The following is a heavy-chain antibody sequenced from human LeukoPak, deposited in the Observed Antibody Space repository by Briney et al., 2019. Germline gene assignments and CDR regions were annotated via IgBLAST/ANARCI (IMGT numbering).Heavy chain of an antibody. CDR1: GFTFSSYA. CDR2: ISGSGGST. Sequence: GGSLRLSCAASGFTFSSYAMSWVRQAPGKGLEWVSAISGSGGSTYYADSVKGRFTISRDNSKNTLYPQMNSLRAEDTAVYYCAKGQDGVVIISNDYWGQGTLVTVSS. D-gene: IGHD3-3*01. V-gene: IGHV3-23*01. CDR3: AKGQDGVVIISNDY. J-gene: IGHJ4*02.